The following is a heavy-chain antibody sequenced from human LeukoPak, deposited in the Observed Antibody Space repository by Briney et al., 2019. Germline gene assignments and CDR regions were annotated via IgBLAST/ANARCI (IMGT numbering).Heavy chain of an antibody. J-gene: IGHJ4*02. CDR1: GFTFSSYW. CDR3: ARDLSGLGLVRGVTTYYFDY. Sequence: PRGSLRLSCAASGFTFSSYWMSWVRQAPGKGLEWVANIKQDGSEKYYVDSVKGRFTISRDNAKNSLYLQMNSLRAEDTAVYYCARDLSGLGLVRGVTTYYFDYWGQGTLVTVSS. V-gene: IGHV3-7*01. CDR2: IKQDGSEK. D-gene: IGHD3-10*01.